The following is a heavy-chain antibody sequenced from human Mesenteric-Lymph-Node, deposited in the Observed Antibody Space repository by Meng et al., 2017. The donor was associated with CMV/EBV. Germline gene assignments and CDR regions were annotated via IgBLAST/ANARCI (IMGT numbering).Heavy chain of an antibody. CDR3: VRVGLP. CDR2: ISSRGSSI. CDR1: GFTFSDYS. V-gene: IGHV3-48*04. D-gene: IGHD3-10*01. J-gene: IGHJ5*02. Sequence: GESLKISCAASGFTFSDYSMNWVRQAPGKGLDWLAYISSRGSSIFYSDSVKGRFTISRDNAKNSLFLQMNSLRTEDTAVYYCVRVGLPWGQGALVTVSS.